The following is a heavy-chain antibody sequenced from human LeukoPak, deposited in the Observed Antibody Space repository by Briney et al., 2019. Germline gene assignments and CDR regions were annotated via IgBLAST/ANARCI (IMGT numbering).Heavy chain of an antibody. CDR1: GFTFSTYW. CDR2: IKEDGSEK. V-gene: IGHV3-7*03. J-gene: IGHJ4*02. CDR3: AREVLRTASAFDH. Sequence: GGSLRLSCAASGFTFSTYWMSWVRQAPGKGLEWVANIKEDGSEKHYVDSVKGRFTIFRDNAKNSLSLQMNSLRDNDTAVYYCAREVLRTASAFDHWGQGTLVTVSS. D-gene: IGHD5-18*01.